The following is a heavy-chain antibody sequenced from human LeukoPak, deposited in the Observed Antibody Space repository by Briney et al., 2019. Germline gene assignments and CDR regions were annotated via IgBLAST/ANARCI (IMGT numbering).Heavy chain of an antibody. D-gene: IGHD5-24*01. CDR1: GSRFTSYW. Sequence: GASLKISCKGSGSRFTSYWIGWVRPMPGKGREWMGIIYPGDSDTRYSPSFQGQVTISADKSISTAYLQWSSLKASDTAMYYCARRMGPWAFDIWGQGTMVTVSS. CDR3: ARRMGPWAFDI. V-gene: IGHV5-51*01. J-gene: IGHJ3*02. CDR2: IYPGDSDT.